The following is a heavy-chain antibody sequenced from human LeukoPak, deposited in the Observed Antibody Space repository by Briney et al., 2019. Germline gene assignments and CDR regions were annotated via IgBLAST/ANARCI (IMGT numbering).Heavy chain of an antibody. V-gene: IGHV3-23*01. D-gene: IGHD6-19*01. CDR3: ATAGGSSGSYPLIY. Sequence: GGSLRLSCAASGFTFSNYAMNWVRQAPGKGLERVSVITGSGSTTFYADSAKGRFTISRDNSKNTVFLQMNSLRAEDTAVYYCATAGGSSGSYPLIYWGQGILVTVSS. CDR1: GFTFSNYA. J-gene: IGHJ4*02. CDR2: ITGSGSTT.